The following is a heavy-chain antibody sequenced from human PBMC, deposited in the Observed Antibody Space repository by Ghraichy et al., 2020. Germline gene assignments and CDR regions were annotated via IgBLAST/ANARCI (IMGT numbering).Heavy chain of an antibody. CDR1: GGSISSSSYY. Sequence: SETLSLTCTVSGGSISSSSYYWGWIRQPPGKGLEWIGSIYYSGSTYYNPSLKSRVTISVDTSKNQFSLKLSSVTAADTAVYYCARGGQNYSNHGYYFDYWGQGTLVTVSS. CDR3: ARGGQNYSNHGYYFDY. V-gene: IGHV4-39*01. D-gene: IGHD4-11*01. J-gene: IGHJ4*02. CDR2: IYYSGST.